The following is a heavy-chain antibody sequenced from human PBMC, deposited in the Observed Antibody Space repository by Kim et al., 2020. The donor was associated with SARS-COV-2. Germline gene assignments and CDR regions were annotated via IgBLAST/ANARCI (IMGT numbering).Heavy chain of an antibody. J-gene: IGHJ4*02. CDR1: GFTFSSYE. V-gene: IGHV3-48*03. CDR3: AGDSRKVVPAAKDY. Sequence: GGSLRLSCAASGFTFSSYEMNWVRQAPGKGLEWVSYISSSGSTIYYADSVKGRFTISRDNAKNSLYLQMNSLRAEDTAVYYCAGDSRKVVPAAKDYWGQGTLVTVSS. CDR2: ISSSGSTI. D-gene: IGHD2-2*01.